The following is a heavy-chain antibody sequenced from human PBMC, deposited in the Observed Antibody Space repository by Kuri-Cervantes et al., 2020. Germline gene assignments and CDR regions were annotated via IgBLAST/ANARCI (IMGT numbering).Heavy chain of an antibody. V-gene: IGHV3-11*04. CDR1: GFIFSDYY. CDR2: ISSSGDTI. J-gene: IGHJ6*03. Sequence: GESLKISCAASGFIFSDYYMSWIRQAPGKGLEWVSHISSSGDTIYDADSVKGRFTLSRDNAKSSLYLLMNSLRAEDTAVYYCATFTRRAGYYMEVWGKGTTVTVSS. D-gene: IGHD5-24*01. CDR3: ATFTRRAGYYMEV.